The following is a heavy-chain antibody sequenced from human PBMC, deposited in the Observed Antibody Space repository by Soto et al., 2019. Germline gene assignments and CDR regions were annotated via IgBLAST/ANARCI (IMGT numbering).Heavy chain of an antibody. D-gene: IGHD2-8*01. V-gene: IGHV3-23*01. Sequence: EVQLLESGGGLVQPGGSLRLSCAASGFTFSSYAMSWVRQAPGKGLEWVSGISGSGGSTYYADSVKGRFTISRDNSQNTLFVQMNSLRVEDTAVYYCAKVGIYCTNGVCRGYWGQGTLVTGSS. J-gene: IGHJ4*02. CDR3: AKVGIYCTNGVCRGY. CDR2: ISGSGGST. CDR1: GFTFSSYA.